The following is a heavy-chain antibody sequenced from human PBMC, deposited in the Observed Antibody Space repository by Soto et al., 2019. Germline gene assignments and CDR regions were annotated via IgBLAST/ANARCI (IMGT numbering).Heavy chain of an antibody. D-gene: IGHD5-12*01. J-gene: IGHJ5*02. Sequence: EVQLVESGGGLVQPGGSLRLSCAASGFTFSSYWMSWVRQAPGKGLEWVANIMQDGSEKYYVDSVKGRFTISRDNAKNSLYLQMNSLRAEDTAVYYCASWQPGGYDLRFSWGQRTLVTVSS. CDR1: GFTFSSYW. CDR2: IMQDGSEK. V-gene: IGHV3-7*01. CDR3: ASWQPGGYDLRFS.